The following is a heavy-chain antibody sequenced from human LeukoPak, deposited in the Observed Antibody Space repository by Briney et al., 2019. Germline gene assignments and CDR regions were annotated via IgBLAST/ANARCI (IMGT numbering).Heavy chain of an antibody. CDR1: GFTFSGSA. D-gene: IGHD4-17*01. CDR2: IRTKGKSYAT. CDR3: TRTTATMADWFDP. V-gene: IGHV3-73*01. Sequence: GGSLRLSCAASGFTFSGSAMHWVRQASGKGLEWVGRIRTKGKSYATEYAASVKGRFIISRDDLKNTAYLQMNSLKIEDMAVYYCTRTTATMADWFDPWGQGTLVTVSS. J-gene: IGHJ5*02.